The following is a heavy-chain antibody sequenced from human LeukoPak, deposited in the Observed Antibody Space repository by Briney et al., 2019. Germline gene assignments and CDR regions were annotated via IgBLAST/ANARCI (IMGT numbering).Heavy chain of an antibody. CDR3: ARPYSSSFDAFDI. J-gene: IGHJ3*02. V-gene: IGHV4-39*07. CDR1: GGSISSSSYY. CDR2: IYTSGST. Sequence: SETLSLTCTVSGGSISSSSYYWGWIRQPPGKGLEWIGSIYTSGSTNYNPSLKSRVTISVDTSKNQFSLKLSSVTAADTAVYYCARPYSSSFDAFDIWGQGTMVTVSS. D-gene: IGHD6-6*01.